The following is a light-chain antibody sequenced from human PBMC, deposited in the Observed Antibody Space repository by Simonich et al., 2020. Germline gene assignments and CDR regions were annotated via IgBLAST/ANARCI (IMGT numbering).Light chain of an antibody. Sequence: DIQMTQSPSSLSASVGDRVTITCRASQSFSSWLAWYQQKPGKAPKLLIDQASSLERGVPSRFSGSGSGTEFTLTISSLQPDDFATYYCQQYNSYSYTFGQGTKLEIK. CDR1: QSFSSW. CDR2: QAS. V-gene: IGKV1-5*03. CDR3: QQYNSYSYT. J-gene: IGKJ2*01.